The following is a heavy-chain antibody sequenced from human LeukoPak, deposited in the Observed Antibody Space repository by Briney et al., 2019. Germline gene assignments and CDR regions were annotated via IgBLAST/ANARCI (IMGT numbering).Heavy chain of an antibody. CDR3: AKDFQYYDFWSGYSYSLDY. Sequence: GGSLRLSCAASGFTFSSYWMTWVRQAPGKGLEWVANIKEDGSEKYYVDSVKGRFTISRDNAKNSLYLQMNSLRAEDTAVYYCAKDFQYYDFWSGYSYSLDYWGQGTLVTVSS. CDR1: GFTFSSYW. D-gene: IGHD3-3*01. V-gene: IGHV3-7*03. J-gene: IGHJ4*02. CDR2: IKEDGSEK.